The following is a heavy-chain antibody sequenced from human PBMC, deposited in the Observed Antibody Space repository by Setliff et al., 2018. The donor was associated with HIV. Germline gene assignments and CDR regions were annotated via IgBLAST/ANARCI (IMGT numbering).Heavy chain of an antibody. D-gene: IGHD2-15*01. J-gene: IGHJ4*02. CDR1: GYTFTNHW. Sequence: GESLKISCQASGYTFTNHWIGWVRQMPGEGLEWMAIIYPGDSDDRYNPSFQGQVTVSVDKSINTAYLQWSSLKASDTATYYCAREHRLCSGERCVLPDYWGQGTLVTVSS. V-gene: IGHV5-51*01. CDR2: IYPGDSDD. CDR3: AREHRLCSGERCVLPDY.